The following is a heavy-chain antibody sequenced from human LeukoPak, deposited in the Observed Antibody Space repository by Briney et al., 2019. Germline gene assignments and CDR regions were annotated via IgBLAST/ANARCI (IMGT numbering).Heavy chain of an antibody. CDR1: GGSLSSNY. J-gene: IGHJ4*02. CDR3: ARHGFRSGSYYFDY. V-gene: IGHV4-4*09. CDR2: IYTSGSN. D-gene: IGHD1-26*01. Sequence: SETLSLTCTVSGGSLSSNYWSWIRQPPGKGLEGIGYIYTSGSNNYNPSLKSRVTISVDTSKNQFPLKLSSVTAADTAVYHCARHGFRSGSYYFDYWGQGTLVTVSS.